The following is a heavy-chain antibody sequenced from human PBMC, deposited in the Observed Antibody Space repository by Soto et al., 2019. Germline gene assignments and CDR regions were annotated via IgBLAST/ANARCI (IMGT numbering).Heavy chain of an antibody. CDR1: GFTFSSYA. D-gene: IGHD6-6*01. Sequence: PGGSLRLSCAASGFTFSSYAMSWVRQAPGKGLEWVSAISGSGGSTYYADSVKGRFTISRDNSKNTLYLQMNSLRAEDTAVYYCAKDKGSSSLYYYYGMDVWGQGTTVTVSS. V-gene: IGHV3-23*01. CDR2: ISGSGGST. CDR3: AKDKGSSSLYYYYGMDV. J-gene: IGHJ6*02.